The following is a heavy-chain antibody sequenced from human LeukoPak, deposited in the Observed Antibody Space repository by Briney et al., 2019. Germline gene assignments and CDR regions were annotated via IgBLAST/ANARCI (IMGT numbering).Heavy chain of an antibody. CDR2: ISSSGSTI. D-gene: IGHD3-3*01. V-gene: IGHV3-11*01. J-gene: IGHJ3*02. CDR3: ARGHDITIFGVATGAFDI. CDR1: GFTFSDYY. Sequence: GGSPRLSCAASGFTFSDYYMSWIRQAPGKGLEWVSYISSSGSTIYYADSVKGRFTISRDNAKNSLYLQMNSLRAEDTAVYYCARGHDITIFGVATGAFDIWGQGTMVTVSS.